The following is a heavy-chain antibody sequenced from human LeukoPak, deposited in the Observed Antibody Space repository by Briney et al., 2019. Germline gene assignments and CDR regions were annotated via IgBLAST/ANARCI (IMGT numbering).Heavy chain of an antibody. V-gene: IGHV4-4*07. CDR3: AKVDGDY. J-gene: IGHJ4*02. CDR1: GVSISSYY. Sequence: PSETLSLSCTVPGVSISSYYWSWIRQPAGKELEWIGRIYTSGTTNYNPSLKSRVTMSIDTSKNQLSLKLTSVTAADTAVYYCAKVDGDYWGQGTLVTVSS. CDR2: IYTSGTT. D-gene: IGHD5-24*01.